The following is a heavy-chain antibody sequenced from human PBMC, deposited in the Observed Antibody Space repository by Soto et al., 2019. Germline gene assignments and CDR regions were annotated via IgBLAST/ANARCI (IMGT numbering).Heavy chain of an antibody. CDR2: VGVSGGST. CDR1: GFSFSSYS. Sequence: EVQLLESGGGLVQPGGSLRLSCAASGFSFSSYSMSWVRQPPGKGLEWVSVVGVSGGSTYYADSVKGRFTICRDNSNNTLHLQINSLRAEDTAVYNCAKVREVGVITTPFYFDYWGQGTLVTVSS. CDR3: AKVREVGVITTPFYFDY. V-gene: IGHV3-23*01. J-gene: IGHJ4*02. D-gene: IGHD3-22*01.